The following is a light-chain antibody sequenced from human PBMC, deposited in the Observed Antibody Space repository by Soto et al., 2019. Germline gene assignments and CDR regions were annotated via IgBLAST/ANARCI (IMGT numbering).Light chain of an antibody. Sequence: EIVMTQSPATLSVSPGERATLSCRASQSVSSNLAWYQQKPGQAPRLLIYGASTRATGIPARFSGSGSGTEFTLTISGLQSEDFAVYYCQQYNNWPLFGPSIKVDIK. CDR2: GAS. V-gene: IGKV3-15*01. CDR3: QQYNNWPL. CDR1: QSVSSN. J-gene: IGKJ3*01.